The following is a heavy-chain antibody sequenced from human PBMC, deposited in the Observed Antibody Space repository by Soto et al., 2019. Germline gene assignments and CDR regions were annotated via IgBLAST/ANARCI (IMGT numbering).Heavy chain of an antibody. CDR3: TTDPLGSRHIVVVTAPVDAFDI. CDR1: GFTFSNAW. V-gene: IGHV3-15*01. J-gene: IGHJ3*02. Sequence: EVQLVESGGGLVKPGGSLRLSCAASGFTFSNAWMSWVRQAPGKGLEWVGRIKSKTDGGTTDYAAPVKGRFTISRDDSKNTLYLQMSSLKTEDTAVYYCTTDPLGSRHIVVVTAPVDAFDIWGQGTMVTVSS. D-gene: IGHD2-21*02. CDR2: IKSKTDGGTT.